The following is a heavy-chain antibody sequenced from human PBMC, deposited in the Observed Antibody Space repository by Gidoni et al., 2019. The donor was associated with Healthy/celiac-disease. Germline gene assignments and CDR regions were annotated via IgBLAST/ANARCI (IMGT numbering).Heavy chain of an antibody. V-gene: IGHV3-30*18. J-gene: IGHJ4*02. CDR2: ISYDGSNK. CDR1: GFPFRSYG. Sequence: QVQLVESGGGVVPPGRSLRLSCAASGFPFRSYGMHWVRQAPGKGLEWVAVISYDGSNKYYADSVKGRFTISRDNSKNTLYLQMNSLRAEDTAVYYCAKGFGVRGVRGPYYFDYWGQGTLVTVSS. CDR3: AKGFGVRGVRGPYYFDY. D-gene: IGHD3-10*01.